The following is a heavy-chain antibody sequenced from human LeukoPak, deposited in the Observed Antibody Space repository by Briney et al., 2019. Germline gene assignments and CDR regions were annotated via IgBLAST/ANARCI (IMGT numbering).Heavy chain of an antibody. Sequence: ASVKVSCKASGYTFTSYYMNWVRQAPGQGLEWMGWINPNSGGTNYAQKFQGRVTMTRDPSISTAYMELSRLRSDDAAVYYCARIEWIWLLLVHGGQGTLVTVSS. D-gene: IGHD5-24*01. J-gene: IGHJ4*02. V-gene: IGHV1-2*02. CDR1: GYTFTSYY. CDR2: INPNSGGT. CDR3: ARIEWIWLLLVH.